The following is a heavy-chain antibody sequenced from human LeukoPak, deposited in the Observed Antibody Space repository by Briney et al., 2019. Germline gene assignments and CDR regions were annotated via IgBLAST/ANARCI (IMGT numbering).Heavy chain of an antibody. CDR2: ISYDGSNK. V-gene: IGHV3-30*18. CDR1: GFTFSSYG. J-gene: IGHJ4*02. CDR3: AKALSEGYSSGWLDFDY. Sequence: GGSLRLSCAASGFTFSSYGMHWVRQAPGKGLEWVAVISYDGSNKYYADSVKGRFTISRDNSKNTLYLQMNSLRAEDTAVYYCAKALSEGYSSGWLDFDYWGQGTLVTVSS. D-gene: IGHD6-19*01.